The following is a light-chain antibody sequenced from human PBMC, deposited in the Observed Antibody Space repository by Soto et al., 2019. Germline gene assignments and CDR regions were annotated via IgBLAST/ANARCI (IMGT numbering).Light chain of an antibody. V-gene: IGKV3-15*01. CDR1: QTVSSN. CDR2: GAS. Sequence: EIVMTQSPSTLSVSPGDRATLSCRASQTVSSNLAWYQQKPGQAPRLLIYGASTRATGIPARFSGSGSGTEFTLTISSLQPDDFATYYCQQYNSYSGTFGQGTKVDIK. J-gene: IGKJ1*01. CDR3: QQYNSYSGT.